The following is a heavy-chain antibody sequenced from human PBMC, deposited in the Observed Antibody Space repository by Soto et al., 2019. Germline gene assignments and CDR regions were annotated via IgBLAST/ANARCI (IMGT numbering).Heavy chain of an antibody. D-gene: IGHD3-3*01. CDR1: GGTFSSYA. Sequence: QVQLVQSGAEVKKPGSSVKVSCKASGGTFSSYAISWVRQAPGQGLEWMGGIIPIFGTANYAQKFQGRVTITADESTSTAYMELSSLRSEDTAVYYCARSSSRITIFGVAYYYGMDVWGQGTTVTVSS. CDR2: IIPIFGTA. J-gene: IGHJ6*02. CDR3: ARSSSRITIFGVAYYYGMDV. V-gene: IGHV1-69*01.